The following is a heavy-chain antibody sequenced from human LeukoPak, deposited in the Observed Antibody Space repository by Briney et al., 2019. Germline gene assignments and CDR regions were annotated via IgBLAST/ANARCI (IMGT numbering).Heavy chain of an antibody. CDR2: FDPEDGET. CDR3: ATGLNMAASHTPADY. Sequence: ASVKVSCKVSGYTLTELSMHWVRQAPGKGLEWMGGFDPEDGETIYAQKFQGRVTMTEDTSTDTAYMELSSLRSEDTAVYYCATGLNMAASHTPADYWGQGTLVTVSS. CDR1: GYTLTELS. V-gene: IGHV1-24*01. D-gene: IGHD5-24*01. J-gene: IGHJ4*02.